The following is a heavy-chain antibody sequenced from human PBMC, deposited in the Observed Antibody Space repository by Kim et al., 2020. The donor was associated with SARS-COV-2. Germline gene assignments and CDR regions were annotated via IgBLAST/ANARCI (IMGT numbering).Heavy chain of an antibody. V-gene: IGHV1-2*06. D-gene: IGHD6-13*01. Sequence: ASVKVSCKASGYTFTGYYMHWVRQAPGQGLEWMGRINPNSGGTNYAQKFQGRVTMTRDTSISTAYMELSRLRSDDTAVYYCARSAVAAAGTCWFDPWGQGTLVTVSS. CDR3: ARSAVAAAGTCWFDP. CDR1: GYTFTGYY. CDR2: INPNSGGT. J-gene: IGHJ5*02.